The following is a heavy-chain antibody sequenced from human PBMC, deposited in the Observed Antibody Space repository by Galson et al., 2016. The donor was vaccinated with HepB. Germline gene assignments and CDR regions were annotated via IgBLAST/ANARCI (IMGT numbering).Heavy chain of an antibody. D-gene: IGHD2-21*01. CDR3: ARHGHIAISVPDL. Sequence: SETLSLTCTVSGGSVSSRTYYWGWIRQSPGKGLEWIGFIFYDGTSIYNPSLRSRVSMSVETSKNQFYLRLSSVTAADTAVYYCARHGHIAISVPDLWGQEALVAVSS. CDR2: IFYDGTS. CDR1: GGSVSSRTYY. J-gene: IGHJ5*02. V-gene: IGHV4-39*01.